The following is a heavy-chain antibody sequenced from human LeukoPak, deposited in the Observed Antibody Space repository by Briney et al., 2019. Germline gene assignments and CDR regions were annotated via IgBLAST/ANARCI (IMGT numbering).Heavy chain of an antibody. J-gene: IGHJ3*02. CDR2: ISSSGSTI. CDR1: GFTFSSYE. Sequence: PGGSLRLSCAASGFTFSSYEMNWVRQAPGKGLGWVSYISSSGSTIYYADSVKGRFTISRDNAKNSLYLQMNSLRAEDTALYYCARGVYDFWSGYYNLAFDIWGQGTMVTVSS. CDR3: ARGVYDFWSGYYNLAFDI. D-gene: IGHD3-3*01. V-gene: IGHV3-48*03.